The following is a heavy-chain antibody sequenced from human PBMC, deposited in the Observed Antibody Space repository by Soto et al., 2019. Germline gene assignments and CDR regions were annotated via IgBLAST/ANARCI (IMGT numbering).Heavy chain of an antibody. CDR1: GGSFSGYY. J-gene: IGHJ6*02. V-gene: IGHV4-34*01. CDR3: ARVRADYYDSSGYYYYYYYYGMDV. Sequence: PSETLSLTCAVYGGSFSGYYWSWIRQPPGKGLEWIGEINHSGSTNYNPSLKSRVTISVDTSKDQFSLKLSSVTAADTAVYYCARVRADYYDSSGYYYYYYYYGMDVWGQGTTVTVSS. CDR2: INHSGST. D-gene: IGHD3-22*01.